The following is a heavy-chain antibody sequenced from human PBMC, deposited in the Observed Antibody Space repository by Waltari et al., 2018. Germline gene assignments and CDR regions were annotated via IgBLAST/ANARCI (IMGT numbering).Heavy chain of an antibody. CDR2: IYSGGST. D-gene: IGHD1-26*01. V-gene: IGHV3-53*01. Sequence: EVQLVESGGGLIQPGGSLRLSCAAPGFTVSSNYMSWVSQAPGKGLEWVSVIYSGGSTYYADSGKGRFTISRDNSKNTLYLQMNSLRAEDTAVYYCARDSKKVGATIDAFDIWGQGTMVTVSS. CDR1: GFTVSSNY. CDR3: ARDSKKVGATIDAFDI. J-gene: IGHJ3*02.